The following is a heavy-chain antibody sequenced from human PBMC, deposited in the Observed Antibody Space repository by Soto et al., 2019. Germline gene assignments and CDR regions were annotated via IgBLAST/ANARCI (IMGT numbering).Heavy chain of an antibody. CDR1: GFTFGSYW. CDR3: ARGRPDGRDV. V-gene: IGHV3-74*01. CDR2: IDSDGSST. J-gene: IGHJ6*02. Sequence: EVQLVESGRGLVQPGGSLRVSCAASGFTFGSYWMNWVRQAPGKGLVWVSRIDSDGSSTTYADSVKGRFTTSRDNAKNTLYLQMSSLRVEDTAVYYCARGRPDGRDVGGQGTTVTASS.